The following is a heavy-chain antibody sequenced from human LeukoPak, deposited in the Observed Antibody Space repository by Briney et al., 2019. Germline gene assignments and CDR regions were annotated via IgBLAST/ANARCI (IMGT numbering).Heavy chain of an antibody. J-gene: IGHJ4*02. Sequence: SGGSLRLSCAASGFTFSSYAMSWVRQAPGKGPEWEGFVRSKVYGGATEYAASVKGRFIISRDDSKSIAYLQMNSLETEDTAVYYCSRSRRVLCTGACYSFDYWGQGTLVTVSS. V-gene: IGHV3-49*04. CDR1: GFTFSSYA. CDR2: VRSKVYGGAT. D-gene: IGHD2-8*02. CDR3: SRSRRVLCTGACYSFDY.